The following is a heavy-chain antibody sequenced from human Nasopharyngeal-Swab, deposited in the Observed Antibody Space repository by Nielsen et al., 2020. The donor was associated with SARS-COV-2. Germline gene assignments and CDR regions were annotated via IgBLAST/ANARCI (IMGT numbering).Heavy chain of an antibody. V-gene: IGHV4-38-2*02. J-gene: IGHJ5*02. Sequence: SETLSLTCTVSGGSISSGYYWGWIRQPPGKGLEWIGSIYHSGSTYYNPSLKSRVTISVDTSKNQFSLKLSSVTAADTAVYYCARHCGDYGDYARFDPWGQGTLVTVSS. CDR3: ARHCGDYGDYARFDP. CDR2: IYHSGST. CDR1: GGSISSGYY. D-gene: IGHD4-17*01.